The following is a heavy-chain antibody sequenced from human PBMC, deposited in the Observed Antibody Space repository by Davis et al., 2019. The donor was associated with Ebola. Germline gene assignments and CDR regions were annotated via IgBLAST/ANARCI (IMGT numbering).Heavy chain of an antibody. CDR2: IYYSGST. CDR3: ASVVADAFDI. J-gene: IGHJ3*02. Sequence: MPSETLSLTCTVPGGSISSYYWSWIRQPPGKGLEWIGYIYYSGSTNYNPSLKSRVTISVDTSKNQFSLKLSSVTAADTAVYYCASVVADAFDIWGQGTMVTVSS. D-gene: IGHD2-15*01. V-gene: IGHV4-59*01. CDR1: GGSISSYY.